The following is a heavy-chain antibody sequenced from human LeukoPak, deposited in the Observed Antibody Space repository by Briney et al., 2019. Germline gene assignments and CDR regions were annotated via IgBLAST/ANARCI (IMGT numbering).Heavy chain of an antibody. D-gene: IGHD3-22*01. CDR3: ARSYYDSSGYYFNWFDP. Sequence: SETLSLTCTVSGGSISSYYWSWIRQPPGKGPEWIGYIYYSGSTNYNPSLKSRVTISVDTSKNQFSLKLSSVTAADTAVYYCARSYYDSSGYYFNWFDPWGQGTLVTVSS. CDR1: GGSISSYY. CDR2: IYYSGST. J-gene: IGHJ5*02. V-gene: IGHV4-59*01.